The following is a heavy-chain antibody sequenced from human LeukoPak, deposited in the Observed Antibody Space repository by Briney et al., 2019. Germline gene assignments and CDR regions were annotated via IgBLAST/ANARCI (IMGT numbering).Heavy chain of an antibody. CDR2: INHNGNVN. D-gene: IGHD1-26*01. J-gene: IGHJ3*02. CDR1: GFTFSSYW. CDR3: ARIEWERLGRAFDI. V-gene: IGHV3-7*03. Sequence: QSGGSLRLSCAASGFTFSSYWMNWARQAPGKGLEWVASINHNGNVNYYVDSVKGRFTISRDNSKNTLYLQMNSLRAEDMAVYYCARIEWERLGRAFDIWGQGTMVTVSS.